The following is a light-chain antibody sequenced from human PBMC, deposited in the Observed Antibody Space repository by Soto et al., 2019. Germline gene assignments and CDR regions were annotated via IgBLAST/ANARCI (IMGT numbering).Light chain of an antibody. CDR3: QQCSISPLT. CDR1: QSVPKNY. J-gene: IGKJ4*01. V-gene: IGKV3-20*01. Sequence: EIVLTQSPGTLSLSPGERATLSCRASQSVPKNYLAWYQQKPGQPPRLLIYDAPSRAAGIPDRFSGSGSGTDFTLTISRLEPEDFAVYYCQQCSISPLTFGGGNKVEIK. CDR2: DAP.